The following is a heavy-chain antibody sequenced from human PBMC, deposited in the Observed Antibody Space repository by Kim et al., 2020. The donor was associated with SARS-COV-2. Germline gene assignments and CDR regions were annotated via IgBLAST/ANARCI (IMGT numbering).Heavy chain of an antibody. V-gene: IGHV3-53*01. Sequence: GGSLRLSCAASGFTVSSNYMSWVRQAPGKGLEWVSVIYSGGSTYYADSVKGRFTISRDNSKNTLYLQMNSLRAEDTAVYYCARFYYRYGMDVWGQGTTVTVSS. CDR3: ARFYYRYGMDV. CDR2: IYSGGST. CDR1: GFTVSSNY. J-gene: IGHJ6*02.